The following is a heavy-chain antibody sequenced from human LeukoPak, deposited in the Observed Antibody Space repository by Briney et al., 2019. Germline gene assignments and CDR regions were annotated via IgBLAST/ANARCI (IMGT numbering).Heavy chain of an antibody. Sequence: PGGSLRLSCAASGFTFSSYGMHWVRQAPGKGLEWVAFIRYDGSNKYYADSVKGSFTISRDNSKNTLYLQMNSLRAEDTAVYYCARDSREMGYGDYGMDRPYYYYGMDVWGQGTTVTVSS. D-gene: IGHD4-17*01. V-gene: IGHV3-30*02. CDR3: ARDSREMGYGDYGMDRPYYYYGMDV. CDR2: IRYDGSNK. CDR1: GFTFSSYG. J-gene: IGHJ6*02.